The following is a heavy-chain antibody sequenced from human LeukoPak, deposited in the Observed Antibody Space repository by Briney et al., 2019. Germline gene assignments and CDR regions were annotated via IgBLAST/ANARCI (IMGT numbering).Heavy chain of an antibody. V-gene: IGHV4-34*01. Sequence: SETLSLTCAVSGGSFSVYYWGWLRQSPGKGREWVGEVSDGAGTDYNPSLKSRVTISVDTSKNQVSLRLSSVTAAGTAVYYCARGREVGRSRGILYYGMDVWGQGTTVIVSS. CDR3: ARGREVGRSRGILYYGMDV. J-gene: IGHJ6*02. CDR1: GGSFSVYY. D-gene: IGHD3-10*01. CDR2: VSDGAGT.